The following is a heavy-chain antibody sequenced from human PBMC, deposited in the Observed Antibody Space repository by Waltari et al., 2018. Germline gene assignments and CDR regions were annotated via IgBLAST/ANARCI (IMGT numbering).Heavy chain of an antibody. V-gene: IGHV4-39*01. CDR1: GGSISTNYN. D-gene: IGHD4-17*01. Sequence: QLQLQESGPGLVKPSETLSPTCTVSGGSISTNYNWGWIRQPPGKGLEWMGNVQYRGSTFYNPSLKSRVTISLDTSKNQFSLRLSSVGAADTAVYFCGRIAFGDDGGYFQHWGQGTLVTVSS. CDR2: VQYRGST. CDR3: GRIAFGDDGGYFQH. J-gene: IGHJ1*01.